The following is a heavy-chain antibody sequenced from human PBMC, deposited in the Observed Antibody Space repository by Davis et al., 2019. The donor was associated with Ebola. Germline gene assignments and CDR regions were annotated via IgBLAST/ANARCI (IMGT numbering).Heavy chain of an antibody. D-gene: IGHD3-22*01. V-gene: IGHV3-7*01. Sequence: PGGSLRLSCAASGFTFSSYWMSWVRQAPGKGLEWVANIRQDGSEKYYVDSVKGRFTISRDNAKNSLYLQMNSLRAEDTAVYYCAKDRVRYYYDSSGYFDYWGQGTLVTVSS. CDR3: AKDRVRYYYDSSGYFDY. J-gene: IGHJ4*02. CDR1: GFTFSSYW. CDR2: IRQDGSEK.